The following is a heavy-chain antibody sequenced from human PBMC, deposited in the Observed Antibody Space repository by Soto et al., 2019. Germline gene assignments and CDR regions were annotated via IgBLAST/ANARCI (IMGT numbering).Heavy chain of an antibody. CDR1: GFTFSSYG. J-gene: IGHJ4*02. V-gene: IGHV3-33*01. Sequence: QVQLVESGGGVVQPGRSLRLSCAASGFTFSSYGMHWVRQAPGKGLEWVAVIWYDGSNKYYADSVKGRFTISRDNSKNTLYLQMNSLRAEDTAVYYCARDSVGAGLLDYWGQGTMVTVSS. CDR3: ARDSVGAGLLDY. CDR2: IWYDGSNK. D-gene: IGHD1-26*01.